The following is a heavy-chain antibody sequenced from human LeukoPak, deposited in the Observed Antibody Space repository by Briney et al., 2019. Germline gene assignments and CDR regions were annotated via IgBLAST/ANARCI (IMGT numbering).Heavy chain of an antibody. V-gene: IGHV4-59*01. CDR3: ARDSGEGATISSLDY. D-gene: IGHD5-12*01. Sequence: SETLSLTCTVPGGSISSYYWSWIRQPPGKGLEWIGYIYYSGSTNYNPSLKSRVTISVDTSKNQFSLKLSSVTAADTAVYYCARDSGEGATISSLDYWGQGTLVTVSS. CDR2: IYYSGST. J-gene: IGHJ4*02. CDR1: GGSISSYY.